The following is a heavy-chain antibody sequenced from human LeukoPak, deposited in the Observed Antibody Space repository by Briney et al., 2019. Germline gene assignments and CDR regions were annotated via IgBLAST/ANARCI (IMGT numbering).Heavy chain of an antibody. Sequence: GASVKVSCKASGYTFINNWMHWVRQAPGQGLEWIGLINPTGTGTLYAQKFQGRVTMTRDMSTSTDYMELSSLRSEDTAVYYCAKVGTTDYFYWFMDVWGKGTTVTVSS. CDR2: INPTGTGT. D-gene: IGHD4-17*01. CDR3: AKVGTTDYFYWFMDV. V-gene: IGHV1-46*01. CDR1: GYTFINNW. J-gene: IGHJ6*03.